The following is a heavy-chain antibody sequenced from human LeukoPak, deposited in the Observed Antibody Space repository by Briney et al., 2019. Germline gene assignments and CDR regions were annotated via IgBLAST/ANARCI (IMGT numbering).Heavy chain of an antibody. Sequence: GGSLRLSCAASGFTFSSYAMSWVRQAPGKGLEWVSVIYSGGSTYYADSVKGRFTISRDNSKNTLYLQMNSLRAEDTAVYYCARATVTIYFQHWGQGTLVTVSS. CDR2: IYSGGST. J-gene: IGHJ1*01. V-gene: IGHV3-66*01. CDR1: GFTFSSYA. D-gene: IGHD4-17*01. CDR3: ARATVTIYFQH.